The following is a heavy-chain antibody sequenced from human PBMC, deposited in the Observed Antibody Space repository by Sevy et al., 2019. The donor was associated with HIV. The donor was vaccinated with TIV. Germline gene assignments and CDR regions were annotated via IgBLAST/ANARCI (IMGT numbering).Heavy chain of an antibody. CDR2: IKSKTDGGTT. Sequence: GGSLRLSCAASGFTFSNAWMSWVRQAPGKGLEWVGRIKSKTDGGTTDYAAPVKGRFTISRDDSKNTLYLQMNSLKTDDTAVYYCTTDTPRYPGPYNWFDPWGQGTLVTVSS. CDR1: GFTFSNAW. J-gene: IGHJ5*02. D-gene: IGHD2-15*01. CDR3: TTDTPRYPGPYNWFDP. V-gene: IGHV3-15*01.